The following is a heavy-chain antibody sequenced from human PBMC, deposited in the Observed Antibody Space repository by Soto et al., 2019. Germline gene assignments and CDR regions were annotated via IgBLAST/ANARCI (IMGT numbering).Heavy chain of an antibody. CDR1: GFTFSSYS. D-gene: IGHD2-2*01. V-gene: IGHV3-48*01. J-gene: IGHJ6*03. Sequence: EVQLVESGGGLVQPGGSLRLSCAASGFTFSSYSMNWVRQAPGKGLEWVSYISSSSSTIYYADSVKGRFTISRDNAKNSLYLQMNSLRAEDTAGYYCARTCSSTSCYYDYMAVWGQGTTVTVSS. CDR2: ISSSSSTI. CDR3: ARTCSSTSCYYDYMAV.